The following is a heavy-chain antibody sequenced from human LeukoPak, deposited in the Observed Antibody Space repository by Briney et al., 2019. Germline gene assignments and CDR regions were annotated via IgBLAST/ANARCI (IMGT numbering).Heavy chain of an antibody. Sequence: SENLSLTCAVYGGSFSGYYWSWIRQPPGKGLEWIGEINHSGSTNYNPSLKSRVTISVDTSKNQFSLKLSSVTAADTAVYYCAKSAVAAPYYYYYYMDVWGKGTTVTVSS. CDR3: AKSAVAAPYYYYYYMDV. CDR2: INHSGST. J-gene: IGHJ6*03. CDR1: GGSFSGYY. D-gene: IGHD2-15*01. V-gene: IGHV4-34*01.